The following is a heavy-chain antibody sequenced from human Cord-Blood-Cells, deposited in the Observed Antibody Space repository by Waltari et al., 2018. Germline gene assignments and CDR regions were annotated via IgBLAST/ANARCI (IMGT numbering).Heavy chain of an antibody. CDR2: IYWANDK. CDR3: ARQPLGRFYWYFDL. D-gene: IGHD7-27*01. CDR1: GFSLSTSGVG. J-gene: IGHJ2*01. Sequence: QITLKESGPTLVKPTQTLTLTCTFSGFSLSTSGVGVGWIRQPPGKALEWLALIYWANDKRYSPSLKSRLTITKDTSKNQVVLTMTNMDPVDTATYYCARQPLGRFYWYFDLWCRGTLVTVSS. V-gene: IGHV2-5*02.